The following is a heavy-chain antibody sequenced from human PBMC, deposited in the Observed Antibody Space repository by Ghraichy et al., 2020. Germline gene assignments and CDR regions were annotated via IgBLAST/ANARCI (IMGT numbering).Heavy chain of an antibody. J-gene: IGHJ2*01. D-gene: IGHD2-8*02. CDR1: GFPFSSYE. CDR3: VRERDSDFWSNGYFDL. V-gene: IGHV3-48*03. CDR2: INFYDNTV. Sequence: GGSLRLSCAASGFPFSSYEMDWVRQAPGPGLEWISYINFYDNTVYYADSVRGRFTISRENAKNSLYRQMHSPRAEDTAVQYCVRERDSDFWSNGYFDLGGRGTMDTGSP.